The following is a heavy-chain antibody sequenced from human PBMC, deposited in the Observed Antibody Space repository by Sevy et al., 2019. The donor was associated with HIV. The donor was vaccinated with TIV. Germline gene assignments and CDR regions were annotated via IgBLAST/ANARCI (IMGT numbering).Heavy chain of an antibody. J-gene: IGHJ6*02. CDR2: IYSGGST. Sequence: GGSLRLSCAASGFTVSSNYMSWVRQAPGKGLEWVSVIYSGGSTYYADAVKGRFTICIDNSKNTLYLQMNSLRAEDTAVYYCARDLGVGSELTYYYYYYGMDVWGQGTTVTVSS. V-gene: IGHV3-53*01. CDR1: GFTVSSNY. D-gene: IGHD3-10*01. CDR3: ARDLGVGSELTYYYYYYGMDV.